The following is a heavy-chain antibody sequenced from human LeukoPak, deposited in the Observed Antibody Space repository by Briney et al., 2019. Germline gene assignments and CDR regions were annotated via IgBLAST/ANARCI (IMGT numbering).Heavy chain of an antibody. D-gene: IGHD4/OR15-4a*01. CDR3: ARLIDYGGFYFYYYMDV. CDR1: GGSISSTNSY. J-gene: IGHJ6*03. Sequence: PSETLSLTCTVSGGSISSTNSYWGWIRQPPEKGLEWIGNIDSSGTSHYSPVLKSRVTISLDTSKSHFSLRLTSVTAADTAVYYCARLIDYGGFYFYYYMDVWGEGTSVTVSS. V-gene: IGHV4-39*02. CDR2: IDSSGTS.